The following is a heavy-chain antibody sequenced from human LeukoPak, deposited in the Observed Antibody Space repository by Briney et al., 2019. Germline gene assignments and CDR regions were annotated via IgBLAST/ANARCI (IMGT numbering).Heavy chain of an antibody. D-gene: IGHD6-19*01. J-gene: IGHJ4*02. CDR1: GFTFSLYW. Sequence: GGSLRLSCAASGFTFSLYWMHWVRQAPGKGLVWVSSVNNDGSRTKYADSVKGRLTVSRDDAKNTVYLQMNSLRVEDTAVYYCARARSGWSPEYWGQGTLVTVSS. CDR2: VNNDGSRT. V-gene: IGHV3-74*03. CDR3: ARARSGWSPEY.